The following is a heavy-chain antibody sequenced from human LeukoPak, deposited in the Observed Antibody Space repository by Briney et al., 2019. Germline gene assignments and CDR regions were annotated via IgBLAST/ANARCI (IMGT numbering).Heavy chain of an antibody. CDR3: ARVPCYYDSSGYYCYYYYYGMDV. D-gene: IGHD3-22*01. CDR2: INHSGST. V-gene: IGHV4-34*01. CDR1: GGSFSGYY. Sequence: SETLSLTCAVYGGSFSGYYWSWIRQPPGKGLEWIGEINHSGSTNYNPSLKSRVTISVVTSKNQFSLKLSSVTAADTAVYYCARVPCYYDSSGYYCYYYYYGMDVWGQGATVTVSS. J-gene: IGHJ6*02.